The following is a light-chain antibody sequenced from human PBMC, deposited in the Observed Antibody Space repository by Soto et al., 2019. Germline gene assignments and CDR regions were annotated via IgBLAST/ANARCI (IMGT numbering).Light chain of an antibody. J-gene: IGKJ5*01. CDR1: QSISGNY. CDR2: GAS. Sequence: EIVLTQSPGTLSLSPGERATRSCRASQSISGNYLAWYQQKPGQAPRLLIYGASNRATGIPERFSGSGSGTDFTLTISRLEPQDSAMYYCQQYVISVTFGQGTRLEIK. CDR3: QQYVISVT. V-gene: IGKV3-20*01.